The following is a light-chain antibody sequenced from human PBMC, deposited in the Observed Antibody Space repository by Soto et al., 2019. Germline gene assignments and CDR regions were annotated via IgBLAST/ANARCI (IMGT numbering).Light chain of an antibody. CDR1: SSDVGRYNY. Sequence: QSVLTQPPSASGSPGQSVTISCTGTSSDVGRYNYISWYQQRPGKAPKLIIYEVSKRLSGVPDRLSGFKYGNTASLTVSGLQAEDEADYYCSSYAGNSRYVFGTGTKVTVL. J-gene: IGLJ1*01. CDR3: SSYAGNSRYV. V-gene: IGLV2-8*01. CDR2: EVS.